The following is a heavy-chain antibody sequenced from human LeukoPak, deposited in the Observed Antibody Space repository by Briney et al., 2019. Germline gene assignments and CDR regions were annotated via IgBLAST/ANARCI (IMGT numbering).Heavy chain of an antibody. J-gene: IGHJ4*02. CDR2: INHSGST. V-gene: IGHV4-34*01. CDR3: ARGLAARRRGYFDY. Sequence: SETLSLTCAVYGGSFSGYYWSWIRQPPGKGLEWIGEINHSGSTNYNPSLKSRVTISVDTSKNQFSLKLSSVTAADTAVYYCARGLAARRRGYFDYWGQGTLVTVSS. D-gene: IGHD6-6*01. CDR1: GGSFSGYY.